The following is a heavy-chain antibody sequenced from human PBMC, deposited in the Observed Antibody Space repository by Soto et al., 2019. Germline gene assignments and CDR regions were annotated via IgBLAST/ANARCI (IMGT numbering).Heavy chain of an antibody. D-gene: IGHD3-16*01. CDR3: AREVQRGDQGFDY. V-gene: IGHV4-30-2*01. CDR1: GGSITSGGYS. J-gene: IGHJ4*02. Sequence: QLQLQESGSGLVKPSQTLSLTCAVSGGSITSGGYSWNWIRQPPGKGLEWIGYIYHTGSTYYNPSLLSRVTISLDGSSNHFYLKLTSVTAADTAVYYCAREVQRGDQGFDYWGQGTLVTVSS. CDR2: IYHTGST.